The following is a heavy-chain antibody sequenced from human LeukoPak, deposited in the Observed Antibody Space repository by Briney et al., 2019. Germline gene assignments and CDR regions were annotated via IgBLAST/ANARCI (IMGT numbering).Heavy chain of an antibody. CDR2: IRANGETT. D-gene: IGHD7-27*01. V-gene: IGHV3-23*01. J-gene: IGHJ3*02. CDR3: GRDLNWGAFDI. Sequence: PGGSLRLSCAASGFTFRDYAMNWVRQAPGKGLEWVSGIRANGETTYYADSVRGRFTISRDNSRSMVWLQMNSLTAEDTAMYYCGRDLNWGAFDIRGLGTLVTVSS. CDR1: GFTFRDYA.